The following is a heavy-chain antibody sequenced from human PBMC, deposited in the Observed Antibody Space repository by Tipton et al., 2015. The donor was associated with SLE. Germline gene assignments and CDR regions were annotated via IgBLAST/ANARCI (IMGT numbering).Heavy chain of an antibody. J-gene: IGHJ4*02. V-gene: IGHV1-46*01. D-gene: IGHD2-8*01. CDR2: INPGGSGT. CDR3: AREAPNTCYFDS. Sequence: QSGPEVKKPGASVKVSCKSSGYTFTAYYMHWVRQAPGQGLEWMGIINPGGSGTNYAQKFQGKVTMAMDTSTTTVYMELNSLRSDDTAVYSCAREAPNTCYFDSWGQGTLVTVSS. CDR1: GYTFTAYY.